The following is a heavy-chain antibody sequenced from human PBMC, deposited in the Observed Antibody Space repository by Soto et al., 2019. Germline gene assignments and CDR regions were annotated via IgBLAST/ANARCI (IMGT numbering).Heavy chain of an antibody. CDR1: GGTFSSYA. Sequence: QVQLVQSGAEVKKPGSSVKVACKASGGTFSSYAISWVRQAPGQGLEWMGGIIPIFGTANYAQKFQGRVTITADKSMSTAYMELSSLRSEVTAVYYCARSYTAMVPYYFDYWGQGTLVTVSS. D-gene: IGHD5-18*01. CDR3: ARSYTAMVPYYFDY. V-gene: IGHV1-69*06. J-gene: IGHJ4*02. CDR2: IIPIFGTA.